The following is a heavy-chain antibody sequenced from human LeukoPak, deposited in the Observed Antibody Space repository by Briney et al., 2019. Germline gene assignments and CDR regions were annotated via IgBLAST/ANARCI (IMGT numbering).Heavy chain of an antibody. D-gene: IGHD3-22*01. CDR2: ISGSGGST. CDR3: ARDHHRRLYDSQARDTFDI. J-gene: IGHJ3*02. V-gene: IGHV3-23*01. Sequence: PGGSLRLSCAASGFTFSSYAMNWVRQAPGKGLEWLSAISGSGGSTYYADSVKGRFAISRDNAKNSLYLQMNSLRAEDTAVYYCARDHHRRLYDSQARDTFDIWGQGTMVTVSS. CDR1: GFTFSSYA.